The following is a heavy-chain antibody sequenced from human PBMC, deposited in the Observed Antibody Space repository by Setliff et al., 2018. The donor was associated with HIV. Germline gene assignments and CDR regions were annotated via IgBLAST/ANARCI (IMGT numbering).Heavy chain of an antibody. J-gene: IGHJ6*03. CDR1: GYTFTSYG. D-gene: IGHD3-3*01. CDR2: ISAYNGNT. CDR3: ARQFLDWSNDYYSRYYMDV. Sequence: ASVKVSCKAFGYTFTSYGISWVRQAPGQGLEWMGWISAYNGNTHYAQRLQGRVTMTTDTSTRTAYMELRSLRSDDTAVYYCARQFLDWSNDYYSRYYMDVWGKGTTVTVSS. V-gene: IGHV1-18*01.